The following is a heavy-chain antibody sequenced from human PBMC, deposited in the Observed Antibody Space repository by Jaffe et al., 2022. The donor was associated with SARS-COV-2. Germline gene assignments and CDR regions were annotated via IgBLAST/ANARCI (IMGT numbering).Heavy chain of an antibody. CDR2: INAGNGNT. J-gene: IGHJ3*02. CDR1: GYTFTKYV. D-gene: IGHD1-26*01. Sequence: QVQLVQSGAEVKKPGASVKVSCKASGYTFTKYVMHWVRQAPGQRLEWMGWINAGNGNTKYSQKFQGRVTITRDTSASTANMELSSLRSEDTAVYYCAALVGANDAFDIWGQGTMVTVSS. CDR3: AALVGANDAFDI. V-gene: IGHV1-3*01.